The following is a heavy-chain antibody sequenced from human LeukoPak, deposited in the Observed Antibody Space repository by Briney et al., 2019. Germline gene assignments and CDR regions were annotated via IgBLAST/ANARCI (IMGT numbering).Heavy chain of an antibody. CDR1: GGSFSGYY. CDR3: ASMNQFDY. J-gene: IGHJ4*02. CDR2: INHSGST. Sequence: KPTETLSLTCAVYGGSFSGYYWSWIRQPPGKGLEWIGEINHSGSTNYNPSLKSRVTISVDTSKNQFSLKLSSVTAADTAVYYCASMNQFDYWGQGTLLTVSS. D-gene: IGHD1-14*01. V-gene: IGHV4-34*01.